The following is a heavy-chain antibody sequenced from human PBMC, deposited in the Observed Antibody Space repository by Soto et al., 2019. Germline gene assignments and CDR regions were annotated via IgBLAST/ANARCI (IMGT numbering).Heavy chain of an antibody. D-gene: IGHD1-26*01. CDR2: IWYDGSKK. CDR1: GFTFKSYG. Sequence: QVQLVESGGGVVQPGRSLRLSCATSGFTFKSYGMHWVRQAPGKGLEWVAVIWYDGSKKYYADSVKGRFTISRDDSKNTLYLQMNNLRAEDTAIYYCARDVGVVGATLAYWGQGTLVTVSS. J-gene: IGHJ4*02. CDR3: ARDVGVVGATLAY. V-gene: IGHV3-33*01.